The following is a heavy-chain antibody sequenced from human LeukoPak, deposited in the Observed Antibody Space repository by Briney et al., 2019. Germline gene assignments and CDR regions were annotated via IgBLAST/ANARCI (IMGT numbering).Heavy chain of an antibody. V-gene: IGHV4-59*08. CDR2: IYYSGTT. CDR1: GGSISPYY. D-gene: IGHD3-9*01. J-gene: IGHJ3*02. Sequence: SETLSLTCTVSGGSISPYYWSWIRQPPGKGLEWIGYIYYSGTTHYNPSLESRVTMSVDTSKNQFSLKLSSVTAADSAVYYCATHYDVLTGYAAAAFDIWGQGTMVTVSS. CDR3: ATHYDVLTGYAAAAFDI.